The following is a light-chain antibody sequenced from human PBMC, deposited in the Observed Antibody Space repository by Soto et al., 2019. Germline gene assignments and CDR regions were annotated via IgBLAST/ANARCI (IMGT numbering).Light chain of an antibody. CDR1: SSDVGSHNL. J-gene: IGLJ7*01. V-gene: IGLV2-23*02. CDR2: EVR. CDR3: CSYGGSRAV. Sequence: QSALTQPASVSGSPGQSITISCTGTSSDVGSHNLVSWYQQHPGQAPKLMIYEVRKRPVGVSARFSASKSGNTASLTISGFQAEDEADYYCCSYGGSRAVFGGGTQLTVL.